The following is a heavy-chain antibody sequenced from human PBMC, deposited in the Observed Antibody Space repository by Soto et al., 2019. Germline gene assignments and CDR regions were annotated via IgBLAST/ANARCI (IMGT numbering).Heavy chain of an antibody. V-gene: IGHV3-48*01. D-gene: IGHD6-19*01. CDR1: GFTFSSYS. Sequence: EVQLVESGGGLVQPGGSLRLSCAASGFTFSSYSMNWVRQAPGKGLEWVSYISSSSSTIYYADSVKGRFTISRDNAKNSLYLQMTSLRAEDTAVYYCARDNSGSGWLEDYWGQGTLVTVSS. CDR3: ARDNSGSGWLEDY. J-gene: IGHJ4*02. CDR2: ISSSSSTI.